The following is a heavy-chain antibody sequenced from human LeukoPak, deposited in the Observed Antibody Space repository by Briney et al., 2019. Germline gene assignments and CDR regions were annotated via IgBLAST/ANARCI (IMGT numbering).Heavy chain of an antibody. V-gene: IGHV3-23*01. D-gene: IGHD5-12*01. CDR1: GFTFSSYA. CDR2: ISGSGGST. Sequence: PGGSLRLSCAASGFTFSSYAMSWVRQAPGKGLEWVSAISGSGGSTYYADSVKGRFTISRDNSKNTLYLQMNSLRAEDTAVYYCAKDQVEPVDIVATHPIGESPLDYWGQGTLVTVSS. J-gene: IGHJ4*02. CDR3: AKDQVEPVDIVATHPIGESPLDY.